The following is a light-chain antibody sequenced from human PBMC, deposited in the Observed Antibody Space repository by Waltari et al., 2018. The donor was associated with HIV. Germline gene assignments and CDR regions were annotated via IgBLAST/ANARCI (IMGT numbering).Light chain of an antibody. CDR1: QSVGSN. CDR2: AAA. J-gene: IGKJ2*01. Sequence: EIVMTQSPVTLSVSPGERVTLSCRASQSVGSNLAWYQQKPGQSPRLLIYAAATRATGIPVRFSGSGSGTEFTLTISSLQSEDFAVYYCQQYYHWPPYTFGQGTKVEIK. V-gene: IGKV3-15*01. CDR3: QQYYHWPPYT.